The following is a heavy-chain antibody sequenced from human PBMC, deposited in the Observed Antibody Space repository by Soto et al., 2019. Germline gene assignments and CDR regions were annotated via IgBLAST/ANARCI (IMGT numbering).Heavy chain of an antibody. CDR2: IYYSGST. CDR1: GGSISSGDYY. J-gene: IGHJ4*02. Sequence: SETLSLTCTVSGGSISSGDYYWSWIRQPPGKGLEWIGYIYYSGSTYYNPPLKSRVTISVDTSKNQFSLKLSSVTAADTAVYYCARLSEYSSSPRAPRVDYWGQGTLVTVSS. CDR3: ARLSEYSSSPRAPRVDY. V-gene: IGHV4-30-4*01. D-gene: IGHD6-6*01.